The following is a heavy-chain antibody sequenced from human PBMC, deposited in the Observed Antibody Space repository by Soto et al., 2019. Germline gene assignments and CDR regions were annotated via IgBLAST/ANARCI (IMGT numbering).Heavy chain of an antibody. J-gene: IGHJ4*02. CDR1: GGSVSSGSYY. V-gene: IGHV4-61*01. CDR2: IYYSGST. Sequence: ASETLSLTCTVSGGSVSSGSYYWSWIRQPPGKGLEWIGYIYYSGSTNYNPSLKSRVTISVDTSKNQFSLKLSSVTAADTAVYYCARASLWELPHFDYWGQGTLVTVS. CDR3: ARASLWELPHFDY. D-gene: IGHD1-26*01.